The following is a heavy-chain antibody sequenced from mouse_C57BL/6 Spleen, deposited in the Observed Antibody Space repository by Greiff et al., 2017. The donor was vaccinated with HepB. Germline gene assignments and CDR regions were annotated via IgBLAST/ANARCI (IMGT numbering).Heavy chain of an antibody. D-gene: IGHD2-5*01. CDR1: GYTFTSYW. Sequence: QVQLQQSGAELVKPGASVKLSCKASGYTFTSYWMQWVKQRPGQGLEWIGEIDPSDSYTNYNQKFKGKATLTVDTSSSTAYMQLSSLTSEDSAVYYCARRDACYSKYVAWFAYWGQGTLVTVSA. J-gene: IGHJ3*01. V-gene: IGHV1-50*01. CDR3: ARRDACYSKYVAWFAY. CDR2: IDPSDSYT.